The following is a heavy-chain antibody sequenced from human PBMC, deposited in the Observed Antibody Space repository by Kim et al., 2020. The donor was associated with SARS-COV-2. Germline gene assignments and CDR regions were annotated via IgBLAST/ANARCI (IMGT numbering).Heavy chain of an antibody. CDR1: GGSFSGYY. CDR2: INHSGST. V-gene: IGHV4-34*01. CDR3: ARVAGIAAAARGYYYYYG. Sequence: SETLSLTCAVYGGSFSGYYWSWIRQPPGKGLEWIGEINHSGSTNYNPSLKSRVTISVDTSKNQFSLKLSSVTAEDTAVYYCARVAGIAAAARGYYYYYG. J-gene: IGHJ6*01. D-gene: IGHD6-13*01.